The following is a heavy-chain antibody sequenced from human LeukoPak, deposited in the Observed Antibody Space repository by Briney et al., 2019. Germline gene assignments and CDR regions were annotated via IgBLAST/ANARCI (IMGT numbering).Heavy chain of an antibody. CDR2: IKQDGGEK. CDR3: ARVGARQILEY. D-gene: IGHD4-17*01. J-gene: IGHJ4*02. CDR1: EFTFSSYW. V-gene: IGHV3-7*01. Sequence: HPGRSLRLSCAASEFTFSSYWMSWVRQAPGKGLEWVANIKQDGGEKYYLDSVKGRFTVSRDNAKNSLYLQMSSLRAEDTAVYYCARVGARQILEYWGQGTLVTVSS.